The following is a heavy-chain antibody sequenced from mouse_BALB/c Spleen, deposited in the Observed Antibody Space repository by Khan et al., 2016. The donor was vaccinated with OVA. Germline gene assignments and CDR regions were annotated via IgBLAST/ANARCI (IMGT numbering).Heavy chain of an antibody. D-gene: IGHD1-2*01. CDR3: ARDSTTATGHWYFDV. CDR2: IRNKANGYTT. Sequence: EVQVVESGGGLVQPGGSLRLSCATSGFTFTDYYMSWVRQPPGKALEWLGFIRNKANGYTTEYIPSVKGRFTISRDNSQSILYLQMNTLRAEDSATYYCARDSTTATGHWYFDVWGAGTTVTVSS. V-gene: IGHV7-3*02. J-gene: IGHJ1*01. CDR1: GFTFTDYY.